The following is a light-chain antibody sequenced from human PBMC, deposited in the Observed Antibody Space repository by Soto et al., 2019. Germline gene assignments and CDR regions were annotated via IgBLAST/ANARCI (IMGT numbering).Light chain of an antibody. CDR1: SSNIGSNT. CDR3: AAWDDSLNGPYVV. CDR2: SNN. J-gene: IGLJ2*01. V-gene: IGLV1-44*01. Sequence: VLTQPPSASGTPGQRVTISCSGSSSNIGSNTVNWYQQLPGTAPKLLIYSNNQRPSGVPDRFSGSKSGTSASLAISGLQSEDEADYYCAAWDDSLNGPYVVFGGGTKLTVL.